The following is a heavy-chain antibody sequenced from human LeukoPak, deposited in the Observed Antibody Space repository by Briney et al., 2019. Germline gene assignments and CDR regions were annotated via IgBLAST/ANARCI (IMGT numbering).Heavy chain of an antibody. V-gene: IGHV1-69*06. D-gene: IGHD2-15*01. CDR3: ARDRYCSGGSCYPYGDDAFDI. Sequence: ASVEVSCKASGGTFSSYAISWVRQAPGQGLEWMGGIIPIFGTANYAQKFQGRVTITADKSTSTAYMELSSLRSEDTAVYYCARDRYCSGGSCYPYGDDAFDIWGQGTMVTVSS. J-gene: IGHJ3*02. CDR2: IIPIFGTA. CDR1: GGTFSSYA.